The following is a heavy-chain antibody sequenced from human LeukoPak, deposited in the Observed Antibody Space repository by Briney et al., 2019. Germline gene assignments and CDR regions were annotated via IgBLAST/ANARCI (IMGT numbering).Heavy chain of an antibody. D-gene: IGHD1-26*01. CDR3: ARDLVSLGGGSYI. J-gene: IGHJ3*01. V-gene: IGHV3-9*01. CDR1: GFTFDDYA. CDR2: ISWNRGSI. Sequence: GGSLRLSCAASGFTFDDYAMHWVRQAPGKGLEWVSGISWNRGSIGYADSVKGLFTISRDNAKNSLYLQMNSLRAEDTALYYCARDLVSLGGGSYIWGQGTMVTVSS.